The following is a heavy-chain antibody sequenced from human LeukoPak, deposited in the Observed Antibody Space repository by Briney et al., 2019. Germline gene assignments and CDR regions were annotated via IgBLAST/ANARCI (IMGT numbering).Heavy chain of an antibody. D-gene: IGHD3-3*01. CDR3: ARDRYTDFWSGYYTNYCDY. J-gene: IGHJ4*02. V-gene: IGHV3-48*04. Sequence: GGSLRLSCAASGFTFTSYSMNWDRQAPGKVLEWVSYISSSGSTIYYADSVKGRFTISRDNAKNSLYLQMNSLRAEDTAVYYCARDRYTDFWSGYYTNYCDYWGQGTLVTVSS. CDR2: ISSSGSTI. CDR1: GFTFTSYS.